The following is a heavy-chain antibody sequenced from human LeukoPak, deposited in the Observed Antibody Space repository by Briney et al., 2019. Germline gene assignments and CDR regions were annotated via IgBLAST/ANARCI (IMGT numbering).Heavy chain of an antibody. J-gene: IGHJ4*02. CDR3: ARVSPWGVTTTDY. D-gene: IGHD4-17*01. V-gene: IGHV4-31*03. CDR1: GGSISSGGYY. Sequence: SQTLSLTCTVSGGSISSGGYYWSWIRQHPGKGLEWIGYIYYSGSTYYNPSLKSRVTISVDTSKNQFSLKLSSVTAADTAVYYCARVSPWGVTTTDYWSQGTLVTVSS. CDR2: IYYSGST.